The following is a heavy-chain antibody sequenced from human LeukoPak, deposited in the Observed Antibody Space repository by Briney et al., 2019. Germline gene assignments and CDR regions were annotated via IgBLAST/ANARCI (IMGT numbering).Heavy chain of an antibody. CDR3: ARHIGGRYYYYYMDV. D-gene: IGHD2-21*01. CDR1: GGSISSSSYY. Sequence: SETLSLTCTVSGGSISSSSYYWSWIRQPAGKGLEWIGRIYTSGSTNYNSSLKSRVTMSVDTSKNQFSLKLSSVTAADTAVYYCARHIGGRYYYYYMDVWGKGTTVTISS. J-gene: IGHJ6*03. V-gene: IGHV4-61*02. CDR2: IYTSGST.